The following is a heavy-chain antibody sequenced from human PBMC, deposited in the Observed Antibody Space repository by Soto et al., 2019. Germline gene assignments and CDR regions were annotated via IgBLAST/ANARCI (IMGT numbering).Heavy chain of an antibody. CDR1: GFTFISLA. V-gene: IGHV3-23*01. J-gene: IGHJ4*02. CDR2: ISGSGGST. D-gene: IGHD2-2*01. CDR3: AKGFCSSTACSRGYFDY. Sequence: GGSLRLSCAASGFTFISLAMSWVLQAPGKGLEWVSGISGSGGSTFHADSVRGRFTISRDNSKNTLYLQLNSLRAEDTAVYYCAKGFCSSTACSRGYFDYWGQGTMVTVSS.